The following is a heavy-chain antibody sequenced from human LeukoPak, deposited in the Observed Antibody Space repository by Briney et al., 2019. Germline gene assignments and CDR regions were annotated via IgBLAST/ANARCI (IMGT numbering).Heavy chain of an antibody. Sequence: SETLSLTCTVSGGSISSSSYYWGWIRQPPGTGLEWIGSIYYSGSTNYNLSLKSRVTISVDTSKNQFSLKLSSVTAADTAVYYCAREGDGYRGFDYWGQGTLVTVSS. CDR2: IYYSGST. J-gene: IGHJ4*02. V-gene: IGHV4-39*07. CDR3: AREGDGYRGFDY. D-gene: IGHD5-24*01. CDR1: GGSISSSSYY.